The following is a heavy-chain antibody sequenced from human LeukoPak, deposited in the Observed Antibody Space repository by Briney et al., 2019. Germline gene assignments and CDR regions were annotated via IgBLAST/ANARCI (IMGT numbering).Heavy chain of an antibody. CDR3: ARSLAGRSYYYYMDA. CDR2: MNPSSGNT. Sequence: ASVKVSCKASGYTLTTYDINWVRQATGQGLEWMGWMNPSSGNTGYAQKFQGRVSMTGNTSINTAYMELSSLKSEDTAVYYCARSLAGRSYYYYMDAWGNGTTVTVSS. V-gene: IGHV1-8*01. J-gene: IGHJ6*03. D-gene: IGHD6-6*01. CDR1: GYTLTTYD.